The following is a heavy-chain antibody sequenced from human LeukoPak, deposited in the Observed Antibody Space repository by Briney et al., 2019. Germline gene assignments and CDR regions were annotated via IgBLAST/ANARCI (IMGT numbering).Heavy chain of an antibody. D-gene: IGHD3-3*01. J-gene: IGHJ6*03. V-gene: IGHV4-59*01. Sequence: PSETLSLTCTVSGGSISSYYWSWIRQPPGKGLEWIGYIYYSGSTNYNPSLKSRVTISVDTSKNQFSLKLSSVTAADTAVYYCARVGYYDFPYYYYYMGVWGKGTTVTVSS. CDR3: ARVGYYDFPYYYYYMGV. CDR2: IYYSGST. CDR1: GGSISSYY.